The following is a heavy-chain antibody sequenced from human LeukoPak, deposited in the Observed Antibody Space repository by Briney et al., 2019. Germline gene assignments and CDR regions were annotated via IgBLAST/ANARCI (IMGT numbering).Heavy chain of an antibody. CDR2: ISYDGSNK. V-gene: IGHV3-30-3*01. D-gene: IGHD3-22*01. CDR1: GFTFSSYW. J-gene: IGHJ4*02. CDR3: ARGRGVAMIVVVITSLDY. Sequence: GGSLRLSCAASGFTFSSYWMTWVRQAPGKGLEWVAVISYDGSNKYYADSVKGRFTISRDNFKNTLYLQMNSLRAEDTAVYYCARGRGVAMIVVVITSLDYWGQGTLVTVSS.